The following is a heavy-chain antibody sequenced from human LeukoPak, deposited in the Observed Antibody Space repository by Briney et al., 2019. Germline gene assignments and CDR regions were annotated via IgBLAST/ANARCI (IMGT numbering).Heavy chain of an antibody. CDR3: ARGSRDPRWFDP. CDR2: IYYSGST. CDR1: GGSISSGDYY. D-gene: IGHD2-15*01. Sequence: PLETLSLTCTVSGGSISSGDYYWSWIRQPPGKGLEWIGYIYYSGSTYYNPSLKSRVTISVDTSKNQFSLKLSSVTAADTAVYYCARGSRDPRWFDPWGQGTLVTVSS. V-gene: IGHV4-30-4*01. J-gene: IGHJ5*02.